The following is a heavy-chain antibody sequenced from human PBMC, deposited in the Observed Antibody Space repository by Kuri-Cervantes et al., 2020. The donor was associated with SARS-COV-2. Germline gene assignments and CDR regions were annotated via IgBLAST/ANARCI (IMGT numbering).Heavy chain of an antibody. CDR3: SRPGRGSNYRVAFDI. V-gene: IGHV5-51*01. CDR1: GYGFTSYC. D-gene: IGHD1-26*01. CDR2: IYPGDSDT. J-gene: IGHJ3*02. Sequence: GYGFTSYCIGWVRQRPGKSLEWMGIIYPGDSDTRYSPSFQGQVTISADKSISTAYLQWSSLKASDTAMYYWSRPGRGSNYRVAFDIRGQGTMVTVSS.